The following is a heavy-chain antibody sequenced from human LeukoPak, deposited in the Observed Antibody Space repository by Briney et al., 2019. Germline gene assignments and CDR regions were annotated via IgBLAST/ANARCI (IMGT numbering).Heavy chain of an antibody. CDR2: IYPGDSET. CDR1: GYSFTNYW. CDR3: ARLLRVGPIPRGYFDY. D-gene: IGHD1-26*01. Sequence: GESLKISCKGSGYSFTNYWIGWVRRMPGKGLEWMGIIYPGDSETRYSPSFQGQATISVDKSLSTAYLQWSSLKASDTAMYYCARLLRVGPIPRGYFDYWGQGTLVTVSS. J-gene: IGHJ4*02. V-gene: IGHV5-51*01.